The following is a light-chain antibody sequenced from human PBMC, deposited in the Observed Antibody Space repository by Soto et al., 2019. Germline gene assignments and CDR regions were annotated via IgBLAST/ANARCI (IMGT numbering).Light chain of an antibody. CDR2: SAS. V-gene: IGKV3-15*01. CDR1: QSVSSN. CDR3: QQYHNWPPWT. J-gene: IGKJ1*01. Sequence: EIVMTQSPATLSVSPGERATFSCRASQSVSSNLAWYQQKPGQAPRLLMYSASTRATGIPARFSGSGSGTEFTLTINSLQSEDFAVYYCQQYHNWPPWTFGQGTKVDI.